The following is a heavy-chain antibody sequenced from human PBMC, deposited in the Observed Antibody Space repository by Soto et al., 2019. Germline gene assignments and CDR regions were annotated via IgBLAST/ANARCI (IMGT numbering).Heavy chain of an antibody. CDR1: GGSISSSSYY. D-gene: IGHD3-3*01. CDR3: ARRDFWSGYLDGMDV. CDR2: IYYSGST. V-gene: IGHV4-39*01. J-gene: IGHJ6*02. Sequence: SETLSLTCTVSGGSISSSSYYWGWIRQPPGKGLEWIGSIYYSGSTYYNPSLKSRVTISVDTSKNQFSLKLSSVTAADTAVYYRARRDFWSGYLDGMDVSGPGTPVTVSS.